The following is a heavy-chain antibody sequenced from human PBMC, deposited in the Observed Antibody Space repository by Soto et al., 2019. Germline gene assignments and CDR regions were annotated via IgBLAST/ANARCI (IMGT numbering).Heavy chain of an antibody. CDR1: GFTFSSYA. Sequence: PGGSLRLSCAASGFTFSSYAMHWVRQAPSKGLEWVAVISYDGSNKYYADSVKGRFTISRDNSKNTLYLQMNSLRAEDTAVYYCARDGIAAAVHNWFDPWGQGTLVTVSS. D-gene: IGHD6-13*01. J-gene: IGHJ5*02. CDR3: ARDGIAAAVHNWFDP. CDR2: ISYDGSNK. V-gene: IGHV3-30-3*01.